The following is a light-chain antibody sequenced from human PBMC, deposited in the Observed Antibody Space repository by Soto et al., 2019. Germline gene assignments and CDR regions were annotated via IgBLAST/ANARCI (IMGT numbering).Light chain of an antibody. CDR2: GVS. Sequence: EIVFTLSPGTLSLSPGERATLSCRASQGFTSSYLAWYQQKPGQAPRLLIYGVSSRATGISDRFSGSRSGTDFTLTISRLEPEDFAVYYCQQYGSSPRTFGQGTRLEIK. CDR3: QQYGSSPRT. CDR1: QGFTSSY. J-gene: IGKJ5*01. V-gene: IGKV3-20*01.